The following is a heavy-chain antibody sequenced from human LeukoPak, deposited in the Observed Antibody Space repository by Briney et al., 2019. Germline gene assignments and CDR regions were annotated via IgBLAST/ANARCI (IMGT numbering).Heavy chain of an antibody. J-gene: IGHJ6*03. CDR3: ARAWVDLWCGGGDCYRHYYYYYMDV. Sequence: GESLKISCKGSGYSFTGYYMHWVRQAPGQGLEWMGWINPNSGGTNYAQKFQGRVTMTRDTSISTAYMELSRLRSDDTAVYYCARAWVDLWCGGGDCYRHYYYYYMDVWGKGTTVTVSS. D-gene: IGHD2-21*01. V-gene: IGHV1-2*02. CDR2: INPNSGGT. CDR1: GYSFTGYY.